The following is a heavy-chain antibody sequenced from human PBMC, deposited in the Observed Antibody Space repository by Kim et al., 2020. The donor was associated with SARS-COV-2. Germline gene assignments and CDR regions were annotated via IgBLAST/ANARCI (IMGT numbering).Heavy chain of an antibody. J-gene: IGHJ6*02. Sequence: LKSRVTISVDPSKNQFSLKLSAVTAADTAVYYCARDHFTMVQDYYYGMDVWGQGATVTVSS. V-gene: IGHV4-39*07. D-gene: IGHD3-10*01. CDR3: ARDHFTMVQDYYYGMDV.